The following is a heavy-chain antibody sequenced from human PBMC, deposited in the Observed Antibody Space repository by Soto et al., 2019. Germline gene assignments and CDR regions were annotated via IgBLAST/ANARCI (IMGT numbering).Heavy chain of an antibody. CDR2: IYAGNGNR. CDR3: ARAYSGASTSLFDF. Sequence: ASVKVSCKASGYTFTSYGMHCLRQAPGQRLEWMGWIYAGNGNRKYSQKFQGRVTITRDTSANTAYMELSSLTAADTAVYYCARAYSGASTSLFDFWGQGTPVTVSS. CDR1: GYTFTSYG. V-gene: IGHV1-3*01. D-gene: IGHD2-15*01. J-gene: IGHJ4*02.